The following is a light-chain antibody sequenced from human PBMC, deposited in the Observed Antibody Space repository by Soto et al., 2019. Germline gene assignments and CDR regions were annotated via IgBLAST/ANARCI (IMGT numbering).Light chain of an antibody. J-gene: IGKJ4*01. CDR2: WAS. Sequence: DIVMTQSPDSLAVSLGERATINCKSSQSVLYSANNRNYLAWYQQKPGQPPKLLIYWASTRDSGVPDRFSGSESGTDFPLTISSLQAEDVAVYYCQQYYSPPATFGGGTKVEIK. V-gene: IGKV4-1*01. CDR3: QQYYSPPAT. CDR1: QSVLYSANNRNY.